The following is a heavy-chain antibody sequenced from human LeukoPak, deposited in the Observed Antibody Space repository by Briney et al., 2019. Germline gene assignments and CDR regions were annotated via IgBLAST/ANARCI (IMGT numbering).Heavy chain of an antibody. J-gene: IGHJ6*03. CDR1: GFTFSDYY. V-gene: IGHV3-11*04. CDR3: ARVSSYGYSYYYMDV. Sequence: GGSLRLSRAASGFTFSDYYMSWIRQAPGKGLEWVSYISSSGSTIYYADSVKGRFTISRDNAKNSLYLQMNSLRAEDTAVYYCARVSSYGYSYYYMDVWGKGTTVTVSS. D-gene: IGHD5-18*01. CDR2: ISSSGSTI.